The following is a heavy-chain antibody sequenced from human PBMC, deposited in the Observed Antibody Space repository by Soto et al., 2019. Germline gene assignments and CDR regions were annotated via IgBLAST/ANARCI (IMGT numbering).Heavy chain of an antibody. J-gene: IGHJ4*02. D-gene: IGHD3-22*01. V-gene: IGHV4-59*01. Sequence: SETLYLTCTVSGGSMRTYYWSWIRQPPGKGLEWIGYVYYSGSTKFNPSLRSRVTISVDTSKNQFSLKLSSVTAADTAVYYCARGEYDSSGYYSFDSWGQGTLVT. CDR1: GGSMRTYY. CDR3: ARGEYDSSGYYSFDS. CDR2: VYYSGST.